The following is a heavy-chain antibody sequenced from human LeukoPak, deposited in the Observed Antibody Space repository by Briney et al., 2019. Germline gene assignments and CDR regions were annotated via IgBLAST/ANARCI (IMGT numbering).Heavy chain of an antibody. V-gene: IGHV1-2*06. D-gene: IGHD2-2*01. CDR3: ARDYCSSTRCLFYY. Sequence: GASVKVSCKASGYTFTGYHMHWVRQAPGQGLEWMGRINPNTGGTDYAQKFQGRVTMTRDTSISTAYMDLSRLRSDDTAVYYCARDYCSSTRCLFYYWGQGTLVTVSS. CDR1: GYTFTGYH. CDR2: INPNTGGT. J-gene: IGHJ4*02.